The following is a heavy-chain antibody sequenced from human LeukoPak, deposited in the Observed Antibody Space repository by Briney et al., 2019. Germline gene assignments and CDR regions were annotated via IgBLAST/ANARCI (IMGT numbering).Heavy chain of an antibody. D-gene: IGHD3-3*01. CDR3: ARESAIFGVVTIPDLDY. J-gene: IGHJ4*02. CDR1: RFTFSNFA. V-gene: IGHV3-21*01. Sequence: GGSLRLSCAASRFTFSNFAMSWVRQAPGKGLEWVSSISSSSSYIYYADSVKGRFTISRDNAKNSLYLQMNSLRAEDTAVYYCARESAIFGVVTIPDLDYWGQGTLVTVSS. CDR2: ISSSSSYI.